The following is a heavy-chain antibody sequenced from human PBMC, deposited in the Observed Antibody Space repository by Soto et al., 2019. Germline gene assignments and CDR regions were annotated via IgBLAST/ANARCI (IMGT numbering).Heavy chain of an antibody. CDR1: GFSLSTSGVG. CDR2: IYWDDDK. Sequence: QITLKESGPTLVKPTQTLTLTCTFSGFSLSTSGVGVGWIRQPPGKALEWRALIYWDDDKRYSPSLKSRLTITKDTSKHQVVLTMTNMDPVDTATYYCAHRPSYCSGGSCYSGFDYWGQGTLVTVSS. V-gene: IGHV2-5*02. J-gene: IGHJ4*02. D-gene: IGHD2-15*01. CDR3: AHRPSYCSGGSCYSGFDY.